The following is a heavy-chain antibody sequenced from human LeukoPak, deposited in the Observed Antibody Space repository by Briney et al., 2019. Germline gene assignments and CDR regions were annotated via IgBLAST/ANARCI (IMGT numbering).Heavy chain of an antibody. J-gene: IGHJ6*04. CDR1: GGSISGSSYY. Sequence: SETLSLTCTVSGGSISGSSYYWGWIRQPPGKGLEWIGSVYYSGSTFYNPSLKSRVTISVDTSKNHFSLNLSSVTAADTAVYYCARQGGAILYWLDVWGKGTTVTVSS. D-gene: IGHD2-8*02. V-gene: IGHV4-39*01. CDR2: VYYSGST. CDR3: ARQGGAILYWLDV.